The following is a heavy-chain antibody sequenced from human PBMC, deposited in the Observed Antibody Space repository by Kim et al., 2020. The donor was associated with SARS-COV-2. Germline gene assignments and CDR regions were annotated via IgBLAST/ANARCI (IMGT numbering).Heavy chain of an antibody. J-gene: IGHJ4*02. CDR2: FSGSDTST. CDR3: AKDGHNSKGVSYFDY. CDR1: GFAFTSYS. Sequence: GGSLRLSCAASGFAFTSYSMSWVRQAPGKGLEWVSVFSGSDTSTWYADSVKGRFTISRDNSKNTVYLQMNSLRVEDTAVYYCAKDGHNSKGVSYFDYWGQGTLVTVSS. V-gene: IGHV3-23*01.